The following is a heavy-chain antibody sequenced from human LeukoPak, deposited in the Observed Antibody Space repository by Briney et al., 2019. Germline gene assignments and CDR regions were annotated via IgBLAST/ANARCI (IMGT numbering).Heavy chain of an antibody. V-gene: IGHV1-46*01. D-gene: IGHD6-19*01. Sequence: ASVKVSCKASGYTFTSYYMHWVRQAPGQGLEWMGIINPSGGSTSYAQKFQGRVTMTRDMSTSTVYMELSSLRSEDTAVYYCARLPSLAVAGNKAFDIWGQGTMVTVSS. J-gene: IGHJ3*02. CDR3: ARLPSLAVAGNKAFDI. CDR2: INPSGGST. CDR1: GYTFTSYY.